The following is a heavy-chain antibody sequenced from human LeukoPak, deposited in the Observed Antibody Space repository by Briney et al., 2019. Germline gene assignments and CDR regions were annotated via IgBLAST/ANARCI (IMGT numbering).Heavy chain of an antibody. J-gene: IGHJ3*02. CDR1: GFTFSTYA. V-gene: IGHV3-23*01. Sequence: GGSLRLSCAASGFTFSTYAMSWVRQAPGKGLEWVSAVSGSGANVYSIDSVKGRFTISRDNSKNTLYLQMNRLRADDTAIYYCAKGPRTIVGASTAFDIWGQGTMVTVSS. D-gene: IGHD1-26*01. CDR2: VSGSGANV. CDR3: AKGPRTIVGASTAFDI.